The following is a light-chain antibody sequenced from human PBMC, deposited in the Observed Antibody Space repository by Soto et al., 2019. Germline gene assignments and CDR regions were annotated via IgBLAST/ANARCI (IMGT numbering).Light chain of an antibody. Sequence: DIQMTQSPSTLSASVGDRVTIPGRAGQTIKNRLAWFQQKPGKAPKLLISKPSTLESGVPSRFSGSGSGTEFTLTISSLQPDDFATYYCQQYHIYSTFGQGTKVEIK. CDR2: KPS. CDR3: QQYHIYST. V-gene: IGKV1-5*03. J-gene: IGKJ1*01. CDR1: QTIKNR.